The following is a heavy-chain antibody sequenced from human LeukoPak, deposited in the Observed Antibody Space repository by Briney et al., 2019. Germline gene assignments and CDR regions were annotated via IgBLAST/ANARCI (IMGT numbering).Heavy chain of an antibody. CDR2: INPSGGST. Sequence: ASVKVSCKASGYTFTSYYMHWVRQAPGQELEWMGIINPSGGSTSYAQKFQGRVTMTRDTSTSTVYMELSSLRSEDTAVYYCASGTVLLWFGESDAFDIWGQGTMVTVSS. CDR3: ASGTVLLWFGESDAFDI. J-gene: IGHJ3*02. CDR1: GYTFTSYY. V-gene: IGHV1-46*01. D-gene: IGHD3-10*01.